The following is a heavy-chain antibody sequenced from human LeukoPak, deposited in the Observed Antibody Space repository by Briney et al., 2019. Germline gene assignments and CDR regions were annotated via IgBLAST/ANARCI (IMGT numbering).Heavy chain of an antibody. V-gene: IGHV3-9*01. J-gene: IGHJ4*02. D-gene: IGHD6-13*01. CDR2: ISWNSGSI. CDR3: AKGTYSSWYYYFDY. CDR1: GFTFDDYA. Sequence: GGSLRLSCAASGFTFDDYAMHWVRQAPGKGLEWVSGISWNSGSIDYADSVKGGFTISRDKAKNSLYLQMNSLRAEDTALYYCAKGTYSSWYYYFDYWGQGTLVTVSS.